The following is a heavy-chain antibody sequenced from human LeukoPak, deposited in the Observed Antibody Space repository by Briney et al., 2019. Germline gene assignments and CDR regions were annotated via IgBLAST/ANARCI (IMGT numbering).Heavy chain of an antibody. CDR3: ARMTRYGSGSYYYYYYMDV. D-gene: IGHD3-10*01. CDR1: GGSISSSSYY. J-gene: IGHJ6*03. Sequence: SETLSLTCTVSGGSISSSSYYWGWIRQPPGKGLGWIGSIYYSGSTYYNPSLKSRVTMSVDTSKNQFSLKLSSVTAADTAVYYCARMTRYGSGSYYYYYYMDVWGKGTTVTISS. CDR2: IYYSGST. V-gene: IGHV4-39*07.